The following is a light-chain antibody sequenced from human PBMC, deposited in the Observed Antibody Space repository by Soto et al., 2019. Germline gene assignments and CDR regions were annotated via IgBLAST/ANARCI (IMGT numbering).Light chain of an antibody. CDR2: GNG. CDR3: QSYDISLSGYV. Sequence: QSVLTQPPSVSGAPGQRVTISCTGSSSNIGAGHDVHWYQHLPGTAPKLLIYGNGNRPSGVPDRFSGSKSGTSASLAITGLQTEDEADYYCQSYDISLSGYVFGTGTKVTVL. J-gene: IGLJ1*01. V-gene: IGLV1-40*01. CDR1: SSNIGAGHD.